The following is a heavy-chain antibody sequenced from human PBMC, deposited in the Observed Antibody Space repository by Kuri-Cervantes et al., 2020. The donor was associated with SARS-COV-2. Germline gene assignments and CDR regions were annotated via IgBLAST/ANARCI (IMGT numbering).Heavy chain of an antibody. CDR2: INHTGSA. CDR1: GGSFSDYY. CDR3: ARLTGYSSGWYWASWWFDP. V-gene: IGHV4-34*01. Sequence: ESLKISCAVHGGSFSDYYWTWIRQPPGKGLEWIGEINHTGSANYNPSLKSRVTISVDTSKNQFSLKVASVTAADTAVYYCARLTGYSSGWYWASWWFDPWGQGTLVTVSS. D-gene: IGHD6-19*01. J-gene: IGHJ5*02.